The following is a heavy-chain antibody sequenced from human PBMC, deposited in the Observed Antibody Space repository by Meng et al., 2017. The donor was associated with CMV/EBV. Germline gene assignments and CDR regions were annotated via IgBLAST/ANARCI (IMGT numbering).Heavy chain of an antibody. J-gene: IGHJ6*02. CDR3: ARDPREDTKTTVTTKRAYYYGMDV. CDR2: MSYSGST. CDR1: GGSISSSSYY. Sequence: SQTLSLTCAVSGGSISSSSYYWGWLRQPPGKGLEWIGSMSYSGSTYYNPSLQSRVTISVDTSQNHFSLNLSSVTAEDTAVYYCARDPREDTKTTVTTKRAYYYGMDVWGQGTTVTVSS. D-gene: IGHD4-11*01. V-gene: IGHV4-39*07.